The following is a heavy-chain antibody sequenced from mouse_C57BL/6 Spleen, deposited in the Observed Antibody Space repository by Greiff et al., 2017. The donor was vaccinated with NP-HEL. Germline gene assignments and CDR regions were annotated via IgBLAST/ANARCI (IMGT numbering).Heavy chain of an antibody. CDR3: ARLVSYAMDY. V-gene: IGHV1-18*01. D-gene: IGHD6-2*01. J-gene: IGHJ4*01. Sequence: EVQLQQSGPELVKPGASVKIPCKASGYTFTDYNMDWVKQSHGKSLEWIGDINPNNGGTIYNQKFKGKATLTVDKSSSTAYMELRSLTSEDTAVYYCARLVSYAMDYWGQGTSVTVSS. CDR2: INPNNGGT. CDR1: GYTFTDYN.